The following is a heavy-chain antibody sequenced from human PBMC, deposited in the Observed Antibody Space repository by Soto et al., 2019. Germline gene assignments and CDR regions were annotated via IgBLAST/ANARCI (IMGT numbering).Heavy chain of an antibody. CDR1: GYTFTTYG. Sequence: QVQLVQSGAEVKKPGASVKVSCKASGYTFTTYGITWVRQAPGQGLEWMGWISAYNGNTKYAQKRQGRDTMTTDTSTSTAYMELRSLRSDDTAVYYCARDTAMALPDAWGQGTLVTVSS. D-gene: IGHD5-18*01. V-gene: IGHV1-18*01. J-gene: IGHJ4*02. CDR3: ARDTAMALPDA. CDR2: ISAYNGNT.